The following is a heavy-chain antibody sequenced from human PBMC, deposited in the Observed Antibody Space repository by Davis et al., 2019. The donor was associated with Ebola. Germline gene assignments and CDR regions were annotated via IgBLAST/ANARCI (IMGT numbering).Heavy chain of an antibody. CDR3: ARNMGMVNPYGMDV. D-gene: IGHD4/OR15-4a*01. CDR1: GFTLTKYA. CDR2: VHGGNGNT. Sequence: AASVKVSCKASGFTLTKYAIHWVRQAPGQRLEWMGWVHGGNGNTKYSQRFQGRVTMTRDASMSTVYMELSSLRSEDTAVYYCARNMGMVNPYGMDVWGKGTTVTVSS. J-gene: IGHJ6*04. V-gene: IGHV1-3*01.